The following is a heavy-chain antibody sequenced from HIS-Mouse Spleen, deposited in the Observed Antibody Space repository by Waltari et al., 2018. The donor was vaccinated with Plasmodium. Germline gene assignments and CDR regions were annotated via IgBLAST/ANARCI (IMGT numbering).Heavy chain of an antibody. CDR3: ARDDLGY. Sequence: QVQLQESGPGLVKPSETLSLTCTVSGHSNSSGYYWGWLRQPPGKGLDWIGSSYHSGSTYYNPSLKSRVTISVDTSKNQFSLKLSSVTAADTTVYYCARDDLGYWGQGTLVTVSS. V-gene: IGHV4-38-2*02. J-gene: IGHJ4*02. CDR1: GHSNSSGYY. CDR2: SYHSGST.